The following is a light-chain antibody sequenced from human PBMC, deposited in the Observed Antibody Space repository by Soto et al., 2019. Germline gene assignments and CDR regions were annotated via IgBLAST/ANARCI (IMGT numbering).Light chain of an antibody. CDR2: KAS. CDR3: HQYNSFHWT. CDR1: QNIYSW. Sequence: DIQMTQSPSTLSASVGDRVTITCRSSQNIYSWLAWNQKKPGKAPKLLLYKASNIESGVPSRFSGSVSGTEFTLTISSLQPDDLAADYRHQYNSFHWTVGQGTNVEI. J-gene: IGKJ1*01. V-gene: IGKV1-5*03.